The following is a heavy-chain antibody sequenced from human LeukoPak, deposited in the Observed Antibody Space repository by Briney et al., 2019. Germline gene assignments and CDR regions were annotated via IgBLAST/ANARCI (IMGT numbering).Heavy chain of an antibody. CDR3: ARAKDNSGRDGFDI. Sequence: PGGSLRLSCAASGFTFSTYGIHGARQAPAKGLEWGAVIWYDGSNKYYADSVKGRFTISRDNSKNTLYLPMNSLRAEDTAVYYCARAKDNSGRDGFDIWGQGTMVTVSS. V-gene: IGHV3-33*01. CDR1: GFTFSTYG. CDR2: IWYDGSNK. J-gene: IGHJ3*02. D-gene: IGHD6-19*01.